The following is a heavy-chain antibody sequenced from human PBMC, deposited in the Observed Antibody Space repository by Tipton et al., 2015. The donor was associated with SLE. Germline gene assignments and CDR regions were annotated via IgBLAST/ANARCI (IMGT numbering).Heavy chain of an antibody. CDR1: GYTFTSYG. D-gene: IGHD6-13*01. CDR3: ARGVGIAAAGPVDV. CDR2: ISAYNGNT. J-gene: IGHJ6*04. Sequence: QVQLVQSGAEVKKPGASVKVSCKASGYTFTSYGISWVRQAPGQGLEWMGWISAYNGNTNYAQKLQGRVTMTRNTSISTAYMELSSLRSEDTAVYYCARGVGIAAAGPVDVWGKGTTVTVSS. V-gene: IGHV1-18*01.